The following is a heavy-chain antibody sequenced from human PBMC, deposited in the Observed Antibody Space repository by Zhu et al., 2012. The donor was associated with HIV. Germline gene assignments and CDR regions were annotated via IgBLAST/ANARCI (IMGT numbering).Heavy chain of an antibody. CDR2: IYYSGST. D-gene: IGHD1-26*01. Sequence: QVQLQESGPGLVKPSETLSLTCTVSGGSISSSSYYWGWIRQPPGKGLEWIGSIYYSGSTYYNPSLKSRVTISVDTSKNQFSLKLSSVTAADTAVYYCARHRVGATNYFDYWGQGTLVTVSS. J-gene: IGHJ4*02. V-gene: IGHV4-39*07. CDR3: ARHRVGATNYFDY. CDR1: GGSISSSSYY.